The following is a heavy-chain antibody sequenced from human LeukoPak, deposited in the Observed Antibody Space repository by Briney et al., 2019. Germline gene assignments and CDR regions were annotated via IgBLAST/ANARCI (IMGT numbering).Heavy chain of an antibody. D-gene: IGHD4-11*01. CDR1: GGSLSGYY. Sequence: SETLSLTCAVYGGSLSGYYWSWIRQPPGKGLEWIGEINHSGSTNYNPSLKSRATISVDTSRNQFSLKLSSVTAADTAVYYCARRDYPFDYWGQGTLVTVSS. J-gene: IGHJ4*02. CDR3: ARRDYPFDY. CDR2: INHSGST. V-gene: IGHV4-34*01.